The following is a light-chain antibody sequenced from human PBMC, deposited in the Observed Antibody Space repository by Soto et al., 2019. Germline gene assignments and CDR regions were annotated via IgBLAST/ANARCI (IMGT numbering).Light chain of an antibody. Sequence: EIVLTQSPSTLSLSPGERATLSCRTSQSVTTNFAWYQQKPGQAPRLLIYDLSNTDTGIPDRFSGSGSGTDFTLTISSLEPEDFAVYYCQQRATWPPLITVGPGTKVEIK. CDR1: QSVTTN. J-gene: IGKJ3*01. V-gene: IGKV3-11*01. CDR3: QQRATWPPLIT. CDR2: DLS.